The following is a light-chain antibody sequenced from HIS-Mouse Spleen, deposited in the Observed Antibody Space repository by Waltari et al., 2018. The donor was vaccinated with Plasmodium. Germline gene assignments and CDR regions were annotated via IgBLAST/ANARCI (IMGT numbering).Light chain of an antibody. CDR3: VLYMGSGIWV. V-gene: IGLV8-61*01. CDR1: SGPVPTSYY. CDR2: STN. Sequence: QTVVTQEPSFSVSPGGTVPPTCGLSSGPVPTSYYPSWYQQTPGQAPRTLIYSTNTRSSGVPDRFSGSILGNKAALTITGAQADDESDYYCVLYMGSGIWVFGGGTKLTVL. J-gene: IGLJ3*02.